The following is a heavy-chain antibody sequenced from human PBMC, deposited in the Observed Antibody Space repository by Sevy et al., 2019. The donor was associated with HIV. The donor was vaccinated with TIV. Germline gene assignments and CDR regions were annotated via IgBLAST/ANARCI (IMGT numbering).Heavy chain of an antibody. CDR1: GFTFNNYW. CDR2: ITNDGSST. Sequence: GGSLRLSCATSGFTFNNYWIHWVRQAPGKGLVWVSRITNDGSSTGYAGSVEGRFTLSRDNAKNTVYLQMNSLRAEDTAVYYCAKGDSSGWHGHFDYWGQGTLVTVSS. V-gene: IGHV3-74*01. CDR3: AKGDSSGWHGHFDY. J-gene: IGHJ4*02. D-gene: IGHD6-19*01.